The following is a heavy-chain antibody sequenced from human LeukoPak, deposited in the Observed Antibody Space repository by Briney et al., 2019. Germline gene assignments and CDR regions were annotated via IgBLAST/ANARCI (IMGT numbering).Heavy chain of an antibody. CDR3: AREGYYGAFDI. Sequence: GRSLRLSCAASGFTFSNYAMHWVRQAPGKGLEWVAVISHDGSNKYYADSVKGRFTISRDNSKNTLYLQMNSLRAEDTAVYYCAREGYYGAFDIWGQGTMVTVSS. CDR2: ISHDGSNK. CDR1: GFTFSNYA. D-gene: IGHD3-10*01. V-gene: IGHV3-30-3*01. J-gene: IGHJ3*02.